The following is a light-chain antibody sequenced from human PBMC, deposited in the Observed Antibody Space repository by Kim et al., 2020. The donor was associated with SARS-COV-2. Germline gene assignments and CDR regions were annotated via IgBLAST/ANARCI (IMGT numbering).Light chain of an antibody. CDR2: SKN. V-gene: IGLV3-19*01. Sequence: AVGQTVRITSQGDSVRSYYANWYQQKPGQATVLVIYSKNNRHSGIPDRFSCSSSGNTASLTITGAQAEDEADYYCNSRDSSGNHLVFGGGTQLTVL. CDR1: SVRSYY. J-gene: IGLJ3*02. CDR3: NSRDSSGNHLV.